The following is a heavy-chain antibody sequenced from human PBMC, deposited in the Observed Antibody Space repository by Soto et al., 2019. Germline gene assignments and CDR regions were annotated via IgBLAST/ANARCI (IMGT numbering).Heavy chain of an antibody. CDR3: ARDGVTGTGFDY. CDR1: GGSISSGGYY. CDR2: IYYSGST. Sequence: SETLSLTCTVSGGSISSGGYYWSWIRQHPGKGLEWIGYIYYSGSTYYNPSLKSRVTISVDTSKNQFSLKLSSVTAADTAVYYCARDGVTGTGFDYWGQGTLVTVSS. D-gene: IGHD1-20*01. V-gene: IGHV4-31*03. J-gene: IGHJ4*02.